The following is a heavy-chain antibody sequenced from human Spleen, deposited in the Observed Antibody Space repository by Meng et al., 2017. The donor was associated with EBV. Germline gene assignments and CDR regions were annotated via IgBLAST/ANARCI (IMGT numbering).Heavy chain of an antibody. CDR3: ARPADCSSLYCYGRERPFEY. D-gene: IGHD2-2*01. CDR1: GVCVGSGSGC. V-gene: IGHV4-39*01. J-gene: IGHJ4*02. CDR2: VSYSGCT. Sequence: RLVQGPGRGRGKRSETLSLTWCVAGVCVGSGSGCWGWVRQPPGKGLEWTGSVSYSGCTYYNSTINCRVTIYVDTSMNKCLLNLNSRTAADTAVYYCARPADCSSLYCYGRERPFEYWGKGILVTVSS.